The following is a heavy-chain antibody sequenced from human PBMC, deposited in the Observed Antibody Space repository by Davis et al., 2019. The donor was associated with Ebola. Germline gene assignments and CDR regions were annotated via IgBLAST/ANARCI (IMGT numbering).Heavy chain of an antibody. Sequence: GGSLRLSCAASGFTFSSYGMHWVRQAPGKGLEWVAVIWYDGSNKYYADSVKGRFTISRDNSKNTLYLQMNSLRAEDTAVYYCARDPGCSGGSCLFYCYYGMDVWGQGTTVTVSS. J-gene: IGHJ6*02. V-gene: IGHV3-33*01. D-gene: IGHD2-15*01. CDR3: ARDPGCSGGSCLFYCYYGMDV. CDR2: IWYDGSNK. CDR1: GFTFSSYG.